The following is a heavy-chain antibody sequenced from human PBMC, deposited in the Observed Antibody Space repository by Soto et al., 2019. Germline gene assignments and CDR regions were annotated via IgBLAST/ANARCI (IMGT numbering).Heavy chain of an antibody. D-gene: IGHD2-21*01. Sequence: GGSLRLSCTASGFTFSDYAMSWVRQAPGKGLEWVGFIRSNAYGGTAEYAASVKGRFAISRDDSKSIAYLQMNSLKSEDTALYYCTRDLSPPSSCGGDCYGMDGWGKGTTVTVSS. J-gene: IGHJ6*04. CDR2: IRSNAYGGTA. CDR3: TRDLSPPSSCGGDCYGMDG. V-gene: IGHV3-49*04. CDR1: GFTFSDYA.